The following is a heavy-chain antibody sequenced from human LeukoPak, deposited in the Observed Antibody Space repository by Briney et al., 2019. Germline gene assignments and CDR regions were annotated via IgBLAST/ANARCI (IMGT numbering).Heavy chain of an antibody. CDR3: ASLGIAARLGAFDI. CDR1: GGTFSSYA. Sequence: SVKVSCKASGGTFSSYAISRVRQAPGQGLEWKGGIIPIFGTANYAQKFQGRVTITADESTSTAYMELSSLGSEDTAVYYCASLGIAARLGAFDIWGQGTMVTVSS. D-gene: IGHD6-6*01. V-gene: IGHV1-69*13. J-gene: IGHJ3*02. CDR2: IIPIFGTA.